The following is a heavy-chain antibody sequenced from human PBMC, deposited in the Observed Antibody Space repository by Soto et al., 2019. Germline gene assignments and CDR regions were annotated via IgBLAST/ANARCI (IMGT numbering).Heavy chain of an antibody. CDR3: VSEIVTAGGNNYFDP. CDR1: GGTVASSHW. Sequence: SETLPLTCCVSGGTVASSHWWSWGRQSPGRRLEWIGNVYHTGDTNFNPSLQSRVTFSVDKSNNQFSLRLTSVTAADTAVYFCVSEIVTAGGNNYFDPWGHGTPVTV. CDR2: VYHTGDT. J-gene: IGHJ5*02. D-gene: IGHD2-21*02. V-gene: IGHV4-4*02.